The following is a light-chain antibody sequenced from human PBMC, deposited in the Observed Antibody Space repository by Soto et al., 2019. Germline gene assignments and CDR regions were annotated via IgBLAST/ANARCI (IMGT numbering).Light chain of an antibody. V-gene: IGKV1-5*03. CDR3: QQYNSYLWT. J-gene: IGKJ1*01. CDR1: QSISSW. Sequence: DIQMTQSPSTLSASVGDRVTITCRASQSISSWLAWYQQKPGKAPKLLIYKASSLESGVPSSFSGSGSGTEFTLTISSLQPDDFATYYCQQYNSYLWTF. CDR2: KAS.